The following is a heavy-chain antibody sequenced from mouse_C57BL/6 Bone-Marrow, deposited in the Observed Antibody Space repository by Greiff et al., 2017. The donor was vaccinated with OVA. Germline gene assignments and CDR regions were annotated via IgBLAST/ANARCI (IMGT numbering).Heavy chain of an antibody. Sequence: VQLQQSGAELVKPGASVKLSCKASGYTFTEYTIHWVKQRSGQGLEWIGWFYPGSGSIKYNEKFKDKATLTADTSSSTVYMELSRLTSEDSAVNFCARHEDILPYGEDWYCDVWGTGTTVTVSS. D-gene: IGHD2-13*01. CDR3: ARHEDILPYGEDWYCDV. J-gene: IGHJ1*03. CDR1: GYTFTEYT. CDR2: FYPGSGSI. V-gene: IGHV1-62-2*01.